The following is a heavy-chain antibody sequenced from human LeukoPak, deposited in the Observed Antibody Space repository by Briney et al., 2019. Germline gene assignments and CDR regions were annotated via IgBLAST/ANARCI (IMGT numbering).Heavy chain of an antibody. D-gene: IGHD2-8*02. J-gene: IGHJ3*02. Sequence: GGSLRLSCAASGFNFDDYAMLGVRQAPGKGLEWFSGICWNSGSIGYADSVKGRFTISRENAKNSLYLQMNSLRAEDMALYYCAKDEFVASDFTGAFDIWGQGTMVTVSS. CDR1: GFNFDDYA. V-gene: IGHV3-9*03. CDR3: AKDEFVASDFTGAFDI. CDR2: ICWNSGSI.